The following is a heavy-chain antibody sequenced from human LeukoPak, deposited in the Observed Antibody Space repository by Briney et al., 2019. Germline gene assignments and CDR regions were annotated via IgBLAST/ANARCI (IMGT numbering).Heavy chain of an antibody. Sequence: SETLSLTCTVSGGSISSYYWSWIRQPAGKGLEWIGRIYTSGSTNYNPSLKSRVTISVDKSKNQFSLKLSSVTAADTAVYYCARANYVWGSYRYAFDIWGQGTMVTVSS. CDR2: IYTSGST. CDR1: GGSISSYY. J-gene: IGHJ3*02. D-gene: IGHD3-16*02. CDR3: ARANYVWGSYRYAFDI. V-gene: IGHV4-4*07.